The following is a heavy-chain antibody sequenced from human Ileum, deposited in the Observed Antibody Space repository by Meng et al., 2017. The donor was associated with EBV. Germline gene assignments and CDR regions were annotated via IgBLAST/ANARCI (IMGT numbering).Heavy chain of an antibody. CDR2: INPNSGGA. D-gene: IGHD2-2*01. J-gene: IGHJ4*02. Sequence: QVQLVQSGAEVKKPGASVKVSCKASAYTFAGYYMHWVRQAPGQGLEWMGRINPNSGGANYAQKFQGRVTMTRDTSISTAYMELSRLRSDDTAVYYCARTGCSSSSCYDYWGQGTLVTVSS. V-gene: IGHV1-2*06. CDR3: ARTGCSSSSCYDY. CDR1: AYTFAGYY.